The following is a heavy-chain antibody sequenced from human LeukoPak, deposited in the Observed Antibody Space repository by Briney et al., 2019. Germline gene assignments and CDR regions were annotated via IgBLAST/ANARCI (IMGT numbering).Heavy chain of an antibody. CDR1: GGTFSSYA. CDR3: ARESSSSWYEDY. J-gene: IGHJ4*02. V-gene: IGHV1-69*04. Sequence: ASVKVSCKASGGTFSSYAISWVRQAPGQGLEWMGRIIPILGIANYAQKHQGRVTITADKSTSTAYMELSSLRSEDTAVYYCARESSSSWYEDYWGQGTLVTVSS. D-gene: IGHD6-13*01. CDR2: IIPILGIA.